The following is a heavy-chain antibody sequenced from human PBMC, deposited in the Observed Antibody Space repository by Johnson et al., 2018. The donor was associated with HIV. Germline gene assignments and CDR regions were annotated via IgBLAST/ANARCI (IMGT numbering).Heavy chain of an antibody. D-gene: IGHD6-13*01. CDR3: AKDMGYTSFGYGFDI. V-gene: IGHV3-66*02. Sequence: VQLVESGGGLVQPGGSLRLSCAASGFTVSSNYMSWVRQAPGKGLEWVSVIYSGNSTYYADSVKGRFTISRDNSENSLYLQMNSLRAEDTALYYCAKDMGYTSFGYGFDIWGQGTMVTVSS. J-gene: IGHJ3*02. CDR2: IYSGNST. CDR1: GFTVSSNY.